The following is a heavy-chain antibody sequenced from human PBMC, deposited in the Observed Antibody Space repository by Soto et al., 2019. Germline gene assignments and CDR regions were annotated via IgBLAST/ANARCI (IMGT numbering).Heavy chain of an antibody. D-gene: IGHD2-15*01. V-gene: IGHV4-34*01. J-gene: IGHJ6*02. CDR3: ARMWEYCSGCSCYRVRGMDV. Sequence: QVQLQQWGAGLLKPSETLSLTCAVYGGSFSGYYWSWIRQPPGKGLEWIGEINHSGSTNYNPSLKSRVTISVYTSKNQFSLKLSSVTAADTAVYYCARMWEYCSGCSCYRVRGMDVWGQGTTVTVSS. CDR1: GGSFSGYY. CDR2: INHSGST.